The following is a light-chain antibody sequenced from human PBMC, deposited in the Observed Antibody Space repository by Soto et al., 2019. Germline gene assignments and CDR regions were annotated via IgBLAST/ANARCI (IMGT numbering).Light chain of an antibody. CDR3: QQYNGYPVG. V-gene: IGKV1-5*03. CDR1: QSISSW. CDR2: KAS. Sequence: DIQMTQSPSTLSASVGDRVTITCRASQSISSWLAWYQQKPGKAPKLLIYKASSLESGVPSRFSGSGSGTEFTLTISSLQPDDFATYYCQQYNGYPVGFGQGTKVDIK. J-gene: IGKJ1*01.